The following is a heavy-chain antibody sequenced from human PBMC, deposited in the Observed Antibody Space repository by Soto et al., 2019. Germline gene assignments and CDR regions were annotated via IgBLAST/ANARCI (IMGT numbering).Heavy chain of an antibody. Sequence: QVQLVESGGGVVQPGRSLRLSCAASGFTFSSYGMHWVRQAPGKGLEWVAVISYDGSNKYYADSVKGRFTISRDNSKNTLYLHMNSLRAEDTAVYYCAKDRGYCSGGSCQGLDYWGQGTLVTVSS. D-gene: IGHD2-15*01. CDR3: AKDRGYCSGGSCQGLDY. J-gene: IGHJ4*02. CDR2: ISYDGSNK. V-gene: IGHV3-30*18. CDR1: GFTFSSYG.